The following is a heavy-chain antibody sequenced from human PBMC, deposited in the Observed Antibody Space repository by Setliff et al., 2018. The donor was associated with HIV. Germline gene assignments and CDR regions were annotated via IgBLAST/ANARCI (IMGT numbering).Heavy chain of an antibody. J-gene: IGHJ5*02. CDR2: VYYNGAT. CDR1: GGSIASSTHY. V-gene: IGHV4-39*01. Sequence: SETLSLTCSVSGGSIASSTHYWAWIRQPPGKGLEWIGSVYYNGATDHNPSLKSRVTISVDTSNQQFSLKLSSVTAADTAVYYCARHEGYNDFLTGYFRYKWYDPWGQGTLVTVSS. D-gene: IGHD3-9*01. CDR3: ARHEGYNDFLTGYFRYKWYDP.